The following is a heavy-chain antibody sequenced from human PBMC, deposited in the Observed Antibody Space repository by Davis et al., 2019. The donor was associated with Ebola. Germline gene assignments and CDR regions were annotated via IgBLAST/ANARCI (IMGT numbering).Heavy chain of an antibody. CDR3: ARDLDWRWLQFDY. CDR1: GYTFTGYY. V-gene: IGHV1-2*04. CDR2: INPNSGGT. D-gene: IGHD5-24*01. Sequence: ASVKVPCKASGYTFTGYYMHWVRQAPAQGLERLGWINPNSGGTNYAQKFQGWVTMTRDTSISTAYMELRRLRSDDTAVYYCARDLDWRWLQFDYWGQGTLVTVSS. J-gene: IGHJ4*02.